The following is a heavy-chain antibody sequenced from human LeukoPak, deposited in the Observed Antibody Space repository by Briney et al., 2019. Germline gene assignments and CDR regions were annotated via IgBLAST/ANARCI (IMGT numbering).Heavy chain of an antibody. CDR3: TRDLRSGRVTYGQDS. CDR2: IILKSGAT. Sequence: ASVKVSCKTSGFDFSDYFIHWVRQAPGQGLEWMGWIILKSGATNYAQKFRGRVTVSRDTSTVYLDLSRLTSDDTAVYYCTRDLRSGRVTYGQDSWGQGTLVTVSS. J-gene: IGHJ4*02. V-gene: IGHV1-2*02. D-gene: IGHD3-10*01. CDR1: GFDFSDYF.